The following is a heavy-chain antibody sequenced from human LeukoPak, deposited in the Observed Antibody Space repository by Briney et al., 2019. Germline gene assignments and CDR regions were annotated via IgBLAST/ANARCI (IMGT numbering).Heavy chain of an antibody. CDR1: GFTFSSYS. J-gene: IGHJ4*02. CDR3: ARGRGCSSTSCYTPPAY. V-gene: IGHV3-21*01. D-gene: IGHD2-2*02. Sequence: GGSLRLSCAASGFTFSSYSMNWVRQAPGKGLEWVSSISSSSSYIYYADSVKGRFTISRDNAKNSLYLQMNSLRAEDTAVYYCARGRGCSSTSCYTPPAYGGQGTPVTVSS. CDR2: ISSSSSYI.